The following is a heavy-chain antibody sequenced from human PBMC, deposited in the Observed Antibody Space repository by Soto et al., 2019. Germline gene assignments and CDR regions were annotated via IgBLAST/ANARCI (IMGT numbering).Heavy chain of an antibody. Sequence: QVHLVESGGGVVQPGGSLRLSCAASGFSFSSYGMHWVRQAPGKGLDWVAVIWYDGSNKYYADPVKGRLTISRDNSKNTLYLQMNSLRVEDTAVYYCARAQYTGSYFDACDIWGQGTMVPVSS. CDR3: ARAQYTGSYFDACDI. CDR1: GFSFSSYG. V-gene: IGHV3-33*03. J-gene: IGHJ3*02. CDR2: IWYDGSNK. D-gene: IGHD1-26*01.